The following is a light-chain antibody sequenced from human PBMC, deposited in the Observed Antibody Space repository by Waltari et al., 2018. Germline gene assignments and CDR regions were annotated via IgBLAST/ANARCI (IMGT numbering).Light chain of an antibody. CDR3: QELNTYPQSLT. J-gene: IGKJ4*01. CDR2: AAS. Sequence: CRASQGISSYLAWYQQKPGKAPKLLIYAASTLQSGVPSRFSGSGSGTEFTLTISSLQPEDFATYYCQELNTYPQSLTFGGGTKVEI. V-gene: IGKV1-9*01. CDR1: QGISSY.